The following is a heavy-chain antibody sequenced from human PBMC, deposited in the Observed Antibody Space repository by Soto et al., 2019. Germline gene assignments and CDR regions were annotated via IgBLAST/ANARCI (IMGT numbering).Heavy chain of an antibody. CDR2: IYYSGST. CDR1: GGSISSSSYY. J-gene: IGHJ1*01. CDR3: ARHGLRVGATPVAEYFQH. Sequence: QLQLQESGPGLVKPSETLSLTCTVSGGSISSSSYYWGWIRQPPGKGLEWIGSIYYSGSTYYNPSLKSRVTISVDTSKNQFSLKLSSVPAADTAVYYCARHGLRVGATPVAEYFQHWGHGTLVTVSS. D-gene: IGHD1-26*01. V-gene: IGHV4-39*01.